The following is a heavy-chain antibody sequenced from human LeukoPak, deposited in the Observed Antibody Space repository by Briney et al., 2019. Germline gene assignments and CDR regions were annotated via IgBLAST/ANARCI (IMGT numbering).Heavy chain of an antibody. CDR2: TYYSGST. CDR3: ARDLPDCSGGSCAGHY. Sequence: SETLSLTWTVSGGSISSGDYYWSWIRQPPGKGLEWIGYTYYSGSTYYNPSLKSRVTISVDTSKNQFSLKLSSVTAADTAVYYCARDLPDCSGGSCAGHYWGQGTLVTVSS. J-gene: IGHJ4*02. D-gene: IGHD2-15*01. V-gene: IGHV4-30-4*08. CDR1: GGSISSGDYY.